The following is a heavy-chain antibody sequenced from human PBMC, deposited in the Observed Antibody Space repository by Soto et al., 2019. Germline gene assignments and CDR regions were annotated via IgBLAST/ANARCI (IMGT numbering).Heavy chain of an antibody. CDR2: IYWDDDK. D-gene: IGHD6-19*01. V-gene: IGHV2-5*02. Sequence: QITLKESGPTLVKPTQTLTLTCTFSGFSLNASGVGVGWIRQPPGKALEWLALIYWDDDKRYSPSLKSRLTITMDTSKNQVVLTMTNMDPVDTATYYCASAGYNSGWGLYYYYYGMDVWGQGTTVTVSS. CDR1: GFSLNASGVG. CDR3: ASAGYNSGWGLYYYYYGMDV. J-gene: IGHJ6*02.